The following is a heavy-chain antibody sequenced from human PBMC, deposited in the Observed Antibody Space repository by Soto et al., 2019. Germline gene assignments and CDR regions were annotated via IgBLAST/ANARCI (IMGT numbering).Heavy chain of an antibody. V-gene: IGHV3-30-3*01. Sequence: GGSLRLSCAASGFTFSSYAMHWVRQAPGKGLEWVAVISYDGSNKYYADSVKGRFTISRDNSKNTLYLQMNSLRAEDTAVYYCARIHPTYDFWSGPGASGDAFDIWGQGTMVTVSS. D-gene: IGHD3-3*01. CDR1: GFTFSSYA. J-gene: IGHJ3*02. CDR2: ISYDGSNK. CDR3: ARIHPTYDFWSGPGASGDAFDI.